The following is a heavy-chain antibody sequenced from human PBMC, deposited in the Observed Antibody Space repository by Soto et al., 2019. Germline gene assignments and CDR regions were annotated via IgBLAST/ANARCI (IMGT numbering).Heavy chain of an antibody. V-gene: IGHV4-61*01. D-gene: IGHD1-26*01. CDR2: IYYSGST. CDR3: ARGTIVGATCYGLDY. CDR1: GGSVSSGSYY. Sequence: QVQLQESGPGLVKPSETLSLTCTVSGGSVSSGSYYWSWIRQPPGKGLEWIGYIYYSGSTNYNPSLKSRVTISVDTSKHPFSLTLSSVTAADTAVYYCARGTIVGATCYGLDYWGQGTLVTVSS. J-gene: IGHJ4*02.